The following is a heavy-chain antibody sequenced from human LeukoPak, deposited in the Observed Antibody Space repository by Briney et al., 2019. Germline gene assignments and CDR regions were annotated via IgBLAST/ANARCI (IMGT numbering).Heavy chain of an antibody. J-gene: IGHJ2*01. V-gene: IGHV3-21*01. CDR2: ISSSSSYI. D-gene: IGHD4-17*01. Sequence: GGSLRLSCAASGFTFSSYSMNWVRQAPGKGLEWVSSISSSSSYIYYADSVKGRFTISRDNAKNSLYLQMNSLRAEDTAVYYCARDLRGQYGDYGVFFDLWGRGTLVTVSS. CDR3: ARDLRGQYGDYGVFFDL. CDR1: GFTFSSYS.